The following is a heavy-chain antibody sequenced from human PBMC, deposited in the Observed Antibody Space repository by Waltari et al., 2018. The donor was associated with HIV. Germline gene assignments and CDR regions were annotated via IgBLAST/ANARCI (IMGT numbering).Heavy chain of an antibody. J-gene: IGHJ4*02. CDR2: IKSKTDGEAT. V-gene: IGHV3-15*02. CDR3: AEYKSGRRVFDS. D-gene: IGHD3-3*01. Sequence: EVQLVESGGTLVRTGGSLRLSCAASGLNFNDAWMSWVRQAPGKGLEWFGRIKSKTDGEATDYLPPVKDRFIISRNDSEAIVYLQMTGLKADDTGVYYCAEYKSGRRVFDSWGQGTQVSVSS. CDR1: GLNFNDAW.